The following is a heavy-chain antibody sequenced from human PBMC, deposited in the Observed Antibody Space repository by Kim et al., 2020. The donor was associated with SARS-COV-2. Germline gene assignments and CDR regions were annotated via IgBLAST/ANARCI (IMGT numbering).Heavy chain of an antibody. CDR1: GFTFYSYA. CDR3: ARGHSGSDYYLDY. CDR2: LSYDGSNK. V-gene: IGHV3-30-3*01. D-gene: IGHD1-26*01. J-gene: IGHJ4*02. Sequence: GGSLRLSCAASGFTFYSYAMHWVRQAPGKGLEWVAVLSYDGSNKYYADSVKGRFTISRDNSKNTLYLQMNSLRAEDTAVYYCARGHSGSDYYLDYWGQGTLVTVSS.